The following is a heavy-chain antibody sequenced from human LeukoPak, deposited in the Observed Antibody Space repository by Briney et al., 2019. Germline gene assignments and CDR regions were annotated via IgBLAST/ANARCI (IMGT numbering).Heavy chain of an antibody. V-gene: IGHV3-30*02. CDR2: IRYDGSNK. CDR3: AKSAYYDPYYYDSSGTFDY. Sequence: GGSLRLFCAASGFTFSSYGMHWVRQAPGKGLEWVAFIRYDGSNKYYADSVKGRFTISRDNSKNTLYLQMNSLRAEDTAVYYCAKSAYYDPYYYDSSGTFDYWGQGTLVTVSS. D-gene: IGHD3-22*01. J-gene: IGHJ4*02. CDR1: GFTFSSYG.